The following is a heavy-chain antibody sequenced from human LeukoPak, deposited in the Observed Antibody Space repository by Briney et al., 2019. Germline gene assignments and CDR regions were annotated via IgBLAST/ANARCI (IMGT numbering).Heavy chain of an antibody. CDR2: INDSGST. J-gene: IGHJ4*02. Sequence: PSETLSLTCAVYGGSFSGYYWSWIRQPPGKGLEWIGEINDSGSTNYNPSLKSRVTISVDTSKNQFSLKLSSVTAADTAVYYCARVRDTYYYHSSGQQFDYWGPGTLVTVSS. V-gene: IGHV4-34*01. D-gene: IGHD3-22*01. CDR3: ARVRDTYYYHSSGQQFDY. CDR1: GGSFSGYY.